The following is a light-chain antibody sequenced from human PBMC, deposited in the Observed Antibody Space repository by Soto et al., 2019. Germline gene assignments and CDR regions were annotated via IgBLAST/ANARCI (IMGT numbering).Light chain of an antibody. V-gene: IGLV1-40*01. J-gene: IGLJ2*01. CDR2: GNS. CDR1: SSNIGSGYD. Sequence: QSALTQPPSVSGAPGQRVTISCTGSSSNIGSGYDVHWYQQLPGTAPKLLIYGNSNRPSGVPDRFSGSKSGTSASLAINGLKAEDEGDYYRQSYDSSLRVVFGGGTKLTVL. CDR3: QSYDSSLRVV.